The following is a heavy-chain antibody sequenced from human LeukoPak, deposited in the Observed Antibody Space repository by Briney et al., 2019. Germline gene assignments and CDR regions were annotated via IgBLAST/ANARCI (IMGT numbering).Heavy chain of an antibody. Sequence: ASVKVSCKASGYTFTGYYVHWVRQAPGQGLEWMGWINPNSGGTNSAQKFQGRVTMTRDTSITTAYMELSGLRSDDTAVYYCARARVGYSDSGGHPYLMEVWGQGTTVTVSS. CDR1: GYTFTGYY. J-gene: IGHJ6*02. CDR2: INPNSGGT. CDR3: ARARVGYSDSGGHPYLMEV. V-gene: IGHV1-2*02. D-gene: IGHD3-22*01.